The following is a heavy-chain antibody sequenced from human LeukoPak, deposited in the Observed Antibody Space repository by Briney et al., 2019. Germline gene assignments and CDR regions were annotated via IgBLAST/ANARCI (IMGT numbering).Heavy chain of an antibody. V-gene: IGHV5-51*01. D-gene: IGHD3/OR15-3a*01. Sequence: GESLKISCKGSGYSFTAYWIAWVRQMPGKGLERMGVIYPGDSDTRYSPSFQGQVTISADKSISTAYMQWSTLKASDTAMYYCARRRTGYTFDYWGQGTLVPVS. J-gene: IGHJ4*02. CDR2: IYPGDSDT. CDR1: GYSFTAYW. CDR3: ARRRTGYTFDY.